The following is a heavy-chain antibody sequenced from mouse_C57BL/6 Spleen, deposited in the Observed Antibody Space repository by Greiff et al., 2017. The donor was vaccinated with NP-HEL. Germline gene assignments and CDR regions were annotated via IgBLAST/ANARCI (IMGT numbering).Heavy chain of an antibody. CDR3: AGISTVVAAFYAMDY. CDR1: GYAFSSSW. D-gene: IGHD1-1*01. Sequence: VQLQQSGPELVKPGASVKISCKASGYAFSSSWMNWVKQRPGKGLEWIGRIYPGGGGTNYNGKFKGKATLTADKSSSTAYMQLSSLTSEDSAVYFGAGISTVVAAFYAMDYWGQGTSVTVSS. V-gene: IGHV1-82*01. CDR2: IYPGGGGT. J-gene: IGHJ4*01.